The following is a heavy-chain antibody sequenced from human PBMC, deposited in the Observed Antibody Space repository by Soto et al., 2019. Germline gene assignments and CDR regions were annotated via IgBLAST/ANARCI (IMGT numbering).Heavy chain of an antibody. V-gene: IGHV3-23*01. Sequence: PGGSLRLSCSASGFTFNNYAMSWVRQAPGKGLEWVSSISGSGGSTDYADSVKGRFTISRDSSKNTLYLQMNSPRDEDTAVYYCARATRYFDSSGYPAEYFFHWGQGTPVTVSS. CDR2: ISGSGGST. CDR3: ARATRYFDSSGYPAEYFFH. J-gene: IGHJ1*01. D-gene: IGHD3-22*01. CDR1: GFTFNNYA.